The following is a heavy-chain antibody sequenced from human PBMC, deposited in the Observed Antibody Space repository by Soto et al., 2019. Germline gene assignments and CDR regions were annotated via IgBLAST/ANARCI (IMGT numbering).Heavy chain of an antibody. V-gene: IGHV2-5*02. D-gene: IGHD3-16*01. Sequence: QITLKESGPTLVKPTQTLTLTCTFSGFSLTTRGVGVGWIRQPPGKALECLALIYWDDDKRYSPSLQSRLSTPHHTTXNQVVLKMTNVDPVDTATYYCAHIPNYYQYDWFDPWGQGTLVSVSS. CDR3: AHIPNYYQYDWFDP. CDR2: IYWDDDK. CDR1: GFSLTTRGVG. J-gene: IGHJ5*02.